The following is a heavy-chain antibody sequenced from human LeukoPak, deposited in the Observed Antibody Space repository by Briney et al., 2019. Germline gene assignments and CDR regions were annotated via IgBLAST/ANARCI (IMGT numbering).Heavy chain of an antibody. D-gene: IGHD1-1*01. J-gene: IGHJ4*02. V-gene: IGHV3-23*01. CDR1: GFTFTDYY. CDR2: ISGSGDT. Sequence: GGSLRLSCSASGFTFTDYYMNWVRQAPGKGLVWVSGISGSGDTYSADSVKGRFTISRDNSRSTVFLQMDSLRAEDTALYYCAKGGSWTGTTYWGQGTLVTVSS. CDR3: AKGGSWTGTTY.